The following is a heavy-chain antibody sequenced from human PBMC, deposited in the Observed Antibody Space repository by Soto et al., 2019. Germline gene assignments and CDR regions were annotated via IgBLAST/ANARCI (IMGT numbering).Heavy chain of an antibody. CDR1: GGSFSGYY. CDR2: INHSGST. V-gene: IGHV4-34*01. J-gene: IGHJ5*02. Sequence: SETLSLTCAVYGGSFSGYYWSWIRQPPGKGLEWIGEINHSGSTNYNPSLKSRVTISVDTSKNQFSLKLSSVTAADTAVYYCARDGYSSSWYRTIQLNWFDPWGQGTLVTVSS. D-gene: IGHD6-13*01. CDR3: ARDGYSSSWYRTIQLNWFDP.